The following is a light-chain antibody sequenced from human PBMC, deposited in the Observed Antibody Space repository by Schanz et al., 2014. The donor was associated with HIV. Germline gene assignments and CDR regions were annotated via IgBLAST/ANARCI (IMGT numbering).Light chain of an antibody. J-gene: IGLJ2*01. V-gene: IGLV2-14*03. CDR3: STFSGSSTL. Sequence: QSALTQPASVSGSPGQSITMSCSGSSRDIGFYEYVSWYQQHPGKVPKLLIYDVSHRPSGVSDRFSASKSGNTASLTISGLQAEDEAHYYCSTFSGSSTLFGGGTKLTV. CDR1: SRDIGFYEY. CDR2: DVS.